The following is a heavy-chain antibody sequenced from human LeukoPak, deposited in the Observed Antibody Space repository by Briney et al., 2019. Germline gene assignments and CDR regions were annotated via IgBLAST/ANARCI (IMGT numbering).Heavy chain of an antibody. CDR1: GDSVSSNRYS. V-gene: IGHV4-39*07. D-gene: IGHD5-18*01. Sequence: SETLSLTCTVSGDSVSSNRYSWGWIRQPPGKGLEFIGSIYDSGSTYDNPSLKSRVTVSIDTSTNHFSLKLSSVTAADTAMYHCVRAVIRASNGGSHYYYMDVWGKGTTVIVSS. CDR2: IYDSGST. CDR3: VRAVIRASNGGSHYYYMDV. J-gene: IGHJ6*03.